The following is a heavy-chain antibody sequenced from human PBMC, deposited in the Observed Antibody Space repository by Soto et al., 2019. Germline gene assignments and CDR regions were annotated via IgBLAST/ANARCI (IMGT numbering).Heavy chain of an antibody. CDR2: VYYTGST. J-gene: IGHJ4*02. CDR1: GGSISGSY. CDR3: ARSVAVPGAHIDY. Sequence: SETLSLTCSISGGSISGSYWSWIRQSPGKGLEWLGYVYYTGSTNYSPSLRSRVSISVDTSKNEFSLRLSSVTAADTAVYFCARSVAVPGAHIDYWGQGTQVTVSS. V-gene: IGHV4-59*01. D-gene: IGHD6-19*01.